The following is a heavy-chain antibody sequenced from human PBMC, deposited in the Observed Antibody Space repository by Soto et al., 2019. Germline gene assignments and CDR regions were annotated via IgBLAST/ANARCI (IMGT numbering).Heavy chain of an antibody. CDR3: AKVLSAVTTNDLDY. J-gene: IGHJ4*01. CDR1: GFTFSSYA. V-gene: IGHV3-23*01. Sequence: GSLRLSCAASGFTFSSYAMSWVRQAPGKGLEWVSAISGSGGSTYYADSVKGRFTISRDNSKNTLYLQMNSLRAEDTAVYYCAKVLSAVTTNDLDYWGQEPWSPSPQ. CDR2: ISGSGGST. D-gene: IGHD4-17*01.